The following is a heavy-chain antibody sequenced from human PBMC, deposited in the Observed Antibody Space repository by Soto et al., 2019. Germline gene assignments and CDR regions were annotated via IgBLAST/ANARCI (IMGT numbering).Heavy chain of an antibody. D-gene: IGHD1-26*01. CDR3: AKDRRADWESYYYYAMDV. CDR1: GGTFSSFT. CDR2: IIPIYGTA. J-gene: IGHJ6*02. Sequence: QVQLVQSGAEVKKPGSSVKVSCKASGGTFSSFTISWVRQAPGQGLEWMGGIIPIYGTANYAQKFQARVTITADASTRTAYMELSSLRSEDTAVYYCAKDRRADWESYYYYAMDVWGPGTPVTVSS. V-gene: IGHV1-69*01.